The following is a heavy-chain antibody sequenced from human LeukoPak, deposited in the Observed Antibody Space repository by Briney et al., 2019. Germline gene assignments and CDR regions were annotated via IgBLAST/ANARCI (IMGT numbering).Heavy chain of an antibody. Sequence: ASVKVSCKASGYTFATYGISWVRQAPRQGLEWMGWISAYNGNTNYAQKLQGRVTMTTDTSTSTAYMELRSLRSDDTAVYYCARGGAYSGYGSHDSWGQGTLVTVSS. D-gene: IGHD5-12*01. CDR1: GYTFATYG. V-gene: IGHV1-18*04. J-gene: IGHJ4*02. CDR3: ARGGAYSGYGSHDS. CDR2: ISAYNGNT.